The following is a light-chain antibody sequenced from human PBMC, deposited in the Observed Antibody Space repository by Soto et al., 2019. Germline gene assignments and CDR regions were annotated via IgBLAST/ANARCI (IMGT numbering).Light chain of an antibody. CDR1: ASNIGASYD. Sequence: QSVLTQPPSVSGAPGQRVTISCAGSASNIGASYDVHWYQQVPGTAPKLLIYGNFNRPSGVPDRFSGSKSGNTASLTVSGLQADDEADYYCSSYGGSDNLVLFGGGTKLTVL. J-gene: IGLJ2*01. V-gene: IGLV1-40*01. CDR2: GNF. CDR3: SSYGGSDNLVL.